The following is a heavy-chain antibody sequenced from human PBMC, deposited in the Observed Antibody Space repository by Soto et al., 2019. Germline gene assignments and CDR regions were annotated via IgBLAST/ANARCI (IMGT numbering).Heavy chain of an antibody. J-gene: IGHJ4*02. CDR2: ISAYNGNT. D-gene: IGHD2-2*01. Sequence: ASVKVSCKGSGYTFTSYGISWVRQAPGQGLEWMGWISAYNGNTNYAQKLQGRVTMTTDTSTSTPYMPLRSLRSYATAFYSCASRLRTTRCYHSSGPGPLVTVSS. V-gene: IGHV1-18*01. CDR1: GYTFTSYG. CDR3: ASRLRTTRCYHS.